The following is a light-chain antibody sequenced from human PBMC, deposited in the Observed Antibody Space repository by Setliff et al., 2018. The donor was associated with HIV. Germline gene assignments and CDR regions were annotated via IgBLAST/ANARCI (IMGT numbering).Light chain of an antibody. CDR3: SSFAGRLHV. Sequence: QSVLTQPRSVSGSPGQSVTIPCTGTSSDVGSYNYVTWYKQHPGKVPKLMIYDVTRRPSGVPDRFSGSRSGNTASLTISGLQAEDEADYYCSSFAGRLHVFGTRTKVTVL. J-gene: IGLJ1*01. CDR1: SSDVGSYNY. V-gene: IGLV2-11*01. CDR2: DVT.